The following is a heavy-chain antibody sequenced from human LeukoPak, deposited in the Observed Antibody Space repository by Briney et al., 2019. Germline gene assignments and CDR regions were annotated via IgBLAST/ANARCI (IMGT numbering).Heavy chain of an antibody. CDR1: GFTFSSYA. D-gene: IGHD6-19*01. CDR2: ISGSGGST. V-gene: IGHV3-23*01. J-gene: IGHJ6*02. Sequence: GGSLRLSCAASGFTFSSYAMSWVRQAPGKGLEWVSAISGSGGSTYYADSVKGRFTISRDNSKNTLYLQMNSLRAEDTAVYYCARDLYSSGWYMMDVWGQGTTVTVSS. CDR3: ARDLYSSGWYMMDV.